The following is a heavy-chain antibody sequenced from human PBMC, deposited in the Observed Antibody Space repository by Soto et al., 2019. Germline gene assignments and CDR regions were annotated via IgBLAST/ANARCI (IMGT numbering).Heavy chain of an antibody. Sequence: ASVKVSCKASGYTFTTYGIIWVRQAPGQGLEWMGWISAYNGNTNYAQTLQGRVTMTADTSTSTAYMELRNLRSDDTAVYYCARDRSACFDYWGQGTLVTFSS. V-gene: IGHV1-18*01. CDR2: ISAYNGNT. J-gene: IGHJ4*02. CDR3: ARDRSACFDY. CDR1: GYTFTTYG.